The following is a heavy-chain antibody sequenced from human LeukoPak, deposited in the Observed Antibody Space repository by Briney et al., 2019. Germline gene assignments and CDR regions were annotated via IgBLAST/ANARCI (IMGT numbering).Heavy chain of an antibody. J-gene: IGHJ4*02. V-gene: IGHV3-33*01. CDR3: AREEEQHFDY. Sequence: GGSLRLSCVASGFTFSNYGMHWVRQAPGKGLEWVAVIWYDGSNKYYADSVKGRFTISRDNSKNTLYLQMSSLRAEDTAVYYCAREEEQHFDYWGQGTLVTVSS. CDR2: IWYDGSNK. CDR1: GFTFSNYG. D-gene: IGHD6-13*01.